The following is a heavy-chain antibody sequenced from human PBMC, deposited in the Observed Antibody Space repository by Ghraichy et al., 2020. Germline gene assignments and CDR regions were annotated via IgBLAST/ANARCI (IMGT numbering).Heavy chain of an antibody. V-gene: IGHV1-2*04. J-gene: IGHJ5*02. CDR3: ARGRSITIFGVVVNWFDP. CDR1: GYTFTGYY. CDR2: INPNSGGT. D-gene: IGHD3-3*01. Sequence: ASGKVSCKASGYTFTGYYMHWVRQAPGQGLEWMGWINPNSGGTNYAQKFQGWVTMTRDTSISTAYMELSRLRSDDTAVYYCARGRSITIFGVVVNWFDPWGQGTLVTVSS.